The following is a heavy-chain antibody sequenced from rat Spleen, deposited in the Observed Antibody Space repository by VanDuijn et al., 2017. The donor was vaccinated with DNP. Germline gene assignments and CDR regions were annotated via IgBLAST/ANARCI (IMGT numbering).Heavy chain of an antibody. CDR1: GITFNNYW. CDR3: ARHERTTGLGFDY. V-gene: IGHV5-31*01. J-gene: IGHJ2*01. CDR2: ITGSGGNT. Sequence: EVQLVESGGDLVQPGRSLKLSCVASGITFNNYWMAWIRPVPGKGLEWVASITGSGGNTYHPDSVKGRFTISRDNAKSTLYLQMNSLRSEDTATYYCARHERTTGLGFDYWGQGVMVTVSS. D-gene: IGHD1-6*01.